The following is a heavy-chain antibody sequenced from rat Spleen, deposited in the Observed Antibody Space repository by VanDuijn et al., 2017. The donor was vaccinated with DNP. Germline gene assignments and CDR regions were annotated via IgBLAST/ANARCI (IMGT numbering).Heavy chain of an antibody. CDR3: TTDVYGPDY. V-gene: IGHV5-20*01. CDR1: GFTFSDYN. D-gene: IGHD1-11*01. J-gene: IGHJ2*01. Sequence: EVQLLESGGGLVQPGGSMKLSCVAAGFTFSDYNMAWVRQAPTKGLEWVASISYDGGSTFYRDFVKGRFTISRDNAKSSLYLQMDSLRSEDTATYYCTTDVYGPDYWGQGVMVTVSS. CDR2: ISYDGGST.